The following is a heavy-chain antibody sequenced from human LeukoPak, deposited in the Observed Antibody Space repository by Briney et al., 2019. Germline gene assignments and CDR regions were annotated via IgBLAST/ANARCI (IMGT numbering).Heavy chain of an antibody. J-gene: IGHJ4*02. D-gene: IGHD5-24*01. CDR2: ISYSGST. V-gene: IGHV4-59*01. Sequence: PSETLSLTCTVSGGSIYSYFWSWLRQPPGKGLEWIGYISYSGSTNSKPSLKSRVTISLGTSKKQFSLKLSSVTAADTALYYCARDRYGAGFNEDWGQGTLVTVSS. CDR1: GGSIYSYF. CDR3: ARDRYGAGFNED.